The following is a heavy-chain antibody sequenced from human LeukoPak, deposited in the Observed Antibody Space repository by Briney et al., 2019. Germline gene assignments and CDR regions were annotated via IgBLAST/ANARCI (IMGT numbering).Heavy chain of an antibody. J-gene: IGHJ4*02. CDR1: GYTFTGYY. Sequence: ASVKVSCKASGYTFTGYYMHWVRQAPGQGLGWMGWINPNSGGTNYAQKFQGRVTMTRDTSISTAYMELSRLRSDDTAVYYCARVQQQWQNIDYWGQGTLVTVYS. CDR3: ARVQQQWQNIDY. CDR2: INPNSGGT. D-gene: IGHD6-19*01. V-gene: IGHV1-2*02.